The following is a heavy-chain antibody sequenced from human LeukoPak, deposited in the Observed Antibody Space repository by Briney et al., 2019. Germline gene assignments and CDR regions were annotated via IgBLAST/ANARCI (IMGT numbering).Heavy chain of an antibody. CDR3: AKRGVVIRVILVAFHKEAYYFDS. J-gene: IGHJ4*02. CDR2: ISDSGGRT. V-gene: IGHV3-23*01. D-gene: IGHD3-22*01. CDR1: GITLSNYG. Sequence: GGSLRLSCAVSGITLSNYGMSWVRQAPGKGLEWVAGISDSGGRTNYADSVKGRFTISRDNPKNTLYLQMNSLGAEDTAVYFCAKRGVVIRVILVAFHKEAYYFDSWGQGALVTVSS.